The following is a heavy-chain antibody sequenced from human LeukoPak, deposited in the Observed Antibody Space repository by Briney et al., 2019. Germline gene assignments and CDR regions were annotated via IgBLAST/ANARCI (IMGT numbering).Heavy chain of an antibody. J-gene: IGHJ6*04. CDR1: GGSFSGYY. CDR2: INHSGST. Sequence: SETLSLTCAVYGGSFSGYYWSWIRQPPGKGLEWIGEINHSGSTNYNPSLKSRVTISVDTSKNQFSLKLSSVTAADTAVYYCARGGKQWLSPYYYYGMDVWGKETTVTVSS. CDR3: ARGGKQWLSPYYYYGMDV. D-gene: IGHD6-19*01. V-gene: IGHV4-34*01.